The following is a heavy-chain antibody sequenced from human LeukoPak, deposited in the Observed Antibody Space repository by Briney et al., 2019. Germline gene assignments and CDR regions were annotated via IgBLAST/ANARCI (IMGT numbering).Heavy chain of an antibody. CDR2: IRSTANGYAT. J-gene: IGHJ4*02. V-gene: IGHV3-73*01. D-gene: IGHD3-10*01. CDR3: TGNYYGSGSYADFDY. CDR1: GFTFSGSA. Sequence: WGSLRLSCAASGFTFSGSALHWVRQASGKGLEWVGRIRSTANGYATAYAASVKGRFTISRDDSKNTAYLQMDSLKTEDTAVYYCTGNYYGSGSYADFDYWGQGTLVTVSS.